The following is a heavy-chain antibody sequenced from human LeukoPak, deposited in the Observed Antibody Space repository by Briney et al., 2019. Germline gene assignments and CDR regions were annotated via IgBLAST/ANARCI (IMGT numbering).Heavy chain of an antibody. D-gene: IGHD1-26*01. V-gene: IGHV4-59*01. CDR2: IYNSGST. CDR1: VGSISIYY. Sequence: SETLSLTCTVSVGSISIYYWSWIRQPPGKGLEWIGYIYNSGSTNYNPSLRSRVTISVDTSKNQFSLKLNSVTAADTAVYYCVRDRELTYWSQGTLVTVSS. CDR3: VRDRELTY. J-gene: IGHJ4*02.